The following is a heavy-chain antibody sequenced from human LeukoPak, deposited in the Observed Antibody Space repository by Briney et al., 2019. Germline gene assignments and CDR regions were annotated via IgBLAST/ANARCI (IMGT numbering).Heavy chain of an antibody. CDR1: GFTFSSYA. CDR2: ISYDGSNK. D-gene: IGHD3-10*01. Sequence: GGSLRLSCAASGFTFSSYAMHWVRQAPGKGLEWVAVISYDGSNKYYADSVKGRFTISRDNAKNSLYLQMNSLRAEDTALYYCAKDISGSGSYSYWGQGTMVAVSS. V-gene: IGHV3-30-3*01. CDR3: AKDISGSGSYSY. J-gene: IGHJ3*01.